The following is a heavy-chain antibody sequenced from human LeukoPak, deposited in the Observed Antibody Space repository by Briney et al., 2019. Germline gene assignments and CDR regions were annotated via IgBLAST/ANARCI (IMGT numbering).Heavy chain of an antibody. J-gene: IGHJ2*01. CDR1: GDSISTYY. Sequence: PSETLSLTCSVSGDSISTYYWTWIRQPAGKGLEWIGRIYISGTPNYNPSLRGRVTMSIDTSMNQFSLKLTSVTAADTAVYYCAKDLGGGSGCYDLWGRGTLVTVSS. CDR2: IYISGTP. V-gene: IGHV4-4*07. CDR3: AKDLGGGSGCYDL. D-gene: IGHD6-19*01.